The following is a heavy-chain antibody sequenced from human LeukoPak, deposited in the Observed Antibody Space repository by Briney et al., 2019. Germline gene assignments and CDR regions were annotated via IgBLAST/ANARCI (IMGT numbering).Heavy chain of an antibody. Sequence: GGSLRLSCAASGFTFSSYAMHWVRQAPGKGLEWVAVISYDGSNKYYADSVKGRFTVSRDNSKNTLYLQMNSLRAEDTAVYYCARDPVTLWGRHHRVFGELLGGNWFDPWGQGTLVTVSS. V-gene: IGHV3-30-3*01. D-gene: IGHD3-10*01. J-gene: IGHJ5*02. CDR1: GFTFSSYA. CDR2: ISYDGSNK. CDR3: ARDPVTLWGRHHRVFGELLGGNWFDP.